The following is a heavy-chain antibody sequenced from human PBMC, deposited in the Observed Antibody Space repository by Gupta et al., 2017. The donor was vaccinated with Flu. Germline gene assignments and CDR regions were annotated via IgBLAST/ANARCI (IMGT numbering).Heavy chain of an antibody. CDR1: GGSISGYY. Sequence: QVQLQESGPGLVTPSETLSLTCTVSGGSISGYYWSWIRLPAGRGLEWIGRIYPSGSTNYNPSLKSRVTMSVDTSKNQFSLELSSVTAADTAVYYCARDSGYYGSGDWGQGTLVTVSS. CDR2: IYPSGST. D-gene: IGHD3-10*01. CDR3: ARDSGYYGSGD. V-gene: IGHV4-4*07. J-gene: IGHJ4*02.